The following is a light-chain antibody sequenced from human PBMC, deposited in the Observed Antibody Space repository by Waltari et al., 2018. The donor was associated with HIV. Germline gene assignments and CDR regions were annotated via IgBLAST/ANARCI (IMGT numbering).Light chain of an antibody. CDR2: TNN. Sequence: QSVLTQPPSASGTPGQRVTISCSGSSSNIGINSVHWYQQLPGAAPTLLIYTNNQRPSGVPDRFSGSKSGTSASLAISGLQSEDEADYYCAAGDDSLNGFVFGAGTKVTVL. V-gene: IGLV1-44*01. CDR1: SSNIGINS. CDR3: AAGDDSLNGFV. J-gene: IGLJ1*01.